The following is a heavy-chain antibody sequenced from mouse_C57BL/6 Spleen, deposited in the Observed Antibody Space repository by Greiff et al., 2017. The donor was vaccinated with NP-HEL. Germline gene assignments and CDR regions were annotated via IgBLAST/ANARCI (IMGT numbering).Heavy chain of an antibody. CDR1: GYTFTSYW. V-gene: IGHV1-50*01. D-gene: IGHD1-1*01. J-gene: IGHJ1*03. Sequence: VQLQQPGAELVKPGASVKLSCKASGYTFTSYWMQWVKQRPGQGLEWIGEIDPSDSYTNYNQKFKGKATLTVDKSSSTAYMQLSSLTSEDSAVYDCARYYYGSSYVYFEVWGTGTTVTVSS. CDR2: IDPSDSYT. CDR3: ARYYYGSSYVYFEV.